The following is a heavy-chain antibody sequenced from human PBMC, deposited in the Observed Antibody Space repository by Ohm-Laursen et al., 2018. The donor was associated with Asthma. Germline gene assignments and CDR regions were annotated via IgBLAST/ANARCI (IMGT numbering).Heavy chain of an antibody. V-gene: IGHV3-74*01. CDR2: INSDGSST. CDR1: GFTFSSYW. CDR3: ARVLEVSSGWYYYYYGMDV. Sequence: SLRLSCSASGFTFSSYWMHWVRQAPGKGLVWVSRINSDGSSTSYADSVKGRFTISRDNAKNTLYLQMNSLRAEDTAVYYCARVLEVSSGWYYYYYGMDVWGQGTRVTVSS. D-gene: IGHD6-19*01. J-gene: IGHJ6*02.